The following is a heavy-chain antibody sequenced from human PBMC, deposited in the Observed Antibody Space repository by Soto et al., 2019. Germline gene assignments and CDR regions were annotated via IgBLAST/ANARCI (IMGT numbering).Heavy chain of an antibody. J-gene: IGHJ6*02. D-gene: IGHD3-22*01. CDR2: IKQDGSEK. V-gene: IGHV3-7*01. Sequence: GGSLRLSCAASGFTFSSYWMSWVRQAPGKGLEWVANIKQDGSEKYYVDSVKGRFTISRDNAKNSLYLQMNSLRAEDTAVYYCARLNYYYDSSGYYYYYGMDVWGQGTTVTVSS. CDR1: GFTFSSYW. CDR3: ARLNYYYDSSGYYYYYGMDV.